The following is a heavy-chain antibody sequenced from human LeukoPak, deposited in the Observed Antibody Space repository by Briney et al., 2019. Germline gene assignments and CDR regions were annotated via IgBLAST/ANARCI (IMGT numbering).Heavy chain of an antibody. D-gene: IGHD6-6*01. CDR2: ISYDGSNK. Sequence: GALRPSCAASGFTFSSYAMHWVRQAPGKGLEWVAVISYDGSNKYYADSVKGRFTISRDNSKNTLYLQMNSLRAEDTAVYYCARESDSSSPVDYWGQRTLVTVSS. J-gene: IGHJ4*02. CDR1: GFTFSSYA. V-gene: IGHV3-30*01. CDR3: ARESDSSSPVDY.